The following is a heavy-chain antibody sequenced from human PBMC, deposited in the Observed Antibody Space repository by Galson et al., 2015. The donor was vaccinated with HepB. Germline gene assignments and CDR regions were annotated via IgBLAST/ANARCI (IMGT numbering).Heavy chain of an antibody. D-gene: IGHD2-2*01. J-gene: IGHJ3*02. CDR1: GFTFSSYA. CDR2: ISGSGGST. V-gene: IGHV3-23*01. Sequence: SLRLSCAASGFTFSSYAMSWVRQAPGKGLEWVSAISGSGGSTYYADSVKGRFTISRDNSKNTLYLQMNSLRAEDTAVYYCAKGVVVVPAARGADAFDIWGQGTMVTVSS. CDR3: AKGVVVVPAARGADAFDI.